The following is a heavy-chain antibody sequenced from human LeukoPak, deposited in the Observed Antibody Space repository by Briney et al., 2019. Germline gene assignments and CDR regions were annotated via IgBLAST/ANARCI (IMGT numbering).Heavy chain of an antibody. V-gene: IGHV1-2*02. D-gene: IGHD3-22*01. CDR2: INPNSGGT. Sequence: GASVKVSCKASGYTFTGYYMHWVRQAPGQGLEWMGWINPNSGGTNYAQKFQGRVTMTRDTSISTAYMELSRLRSDVTAVYYCARYHSSGYYYVFGYWGQGTLVTVSS. CDR1: GYTFTGYY. J-gene: IGHJ4*02. CDR3: ARYHSSGYYYVFGY.